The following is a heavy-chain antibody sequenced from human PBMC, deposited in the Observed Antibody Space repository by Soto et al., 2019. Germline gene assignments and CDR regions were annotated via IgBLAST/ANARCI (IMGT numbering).Heavy chain of an antibody. CDR1: GFSLSSTRMA. J-gene: IGHJ4*02. V-gene: IGHV2-5*02. CDR3: AHIVVAGLGYYFDY. CDR2: IYWDDDK. D-gene: IGHD6-19*01. Sequence: QITLKESGPTLVKPTQTLTLTCTFSGFSLSSTRMAVGWIRQPPGKALEWLALIYWDDDKRYSPFLKSRLTITKDTSKNQVVLTMSTMDPVDPARYYCAHIVVAGLGYYFDYWRQGTMVSVSS.